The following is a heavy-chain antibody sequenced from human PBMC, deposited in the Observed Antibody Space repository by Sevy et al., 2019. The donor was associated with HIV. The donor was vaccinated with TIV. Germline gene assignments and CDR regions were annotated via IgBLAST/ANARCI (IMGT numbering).Heavy chain of an antibody. D-gene: IGHD3-22*01. CDR3: TRRSNYYDSSGYLTYYFDY. CDR2: IRSKANSYAT. CDR1: GFTFSGSA. J-gene: IGHJ4*02. V-gene: IGHV3-73*01. Sequence: GGSLGLSCAASGFTFSGSAMHWVRQASGKGLEWVGRIRSKANSYATAYAASVKGRFTISRDDSKNTAYLQMNSLKTEDTAVYYCTRRSNYYDSSGYLTYYFDYWGQGTLVTVSS.